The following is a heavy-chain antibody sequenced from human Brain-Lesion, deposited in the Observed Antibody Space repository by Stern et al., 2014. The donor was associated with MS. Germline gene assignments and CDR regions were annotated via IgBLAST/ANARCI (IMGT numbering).Heavy chain of an antibody. J-gene: IGHJ4*02. Sequence: QVQLVESGPGLVKPSQTPSLTCTVSGGSISSGSDYWSWLRQPVGKGLEWIGRIPPRGRAFSTPSLKSRVTISTDTSMNQFSLELNSATAADTAIYYCASGYRIFDYWGQGILVTVSS. V-gene: IGHV4-61*02. CDR2: IPPRGRA. CDR3: ASGYRIFDY. CDR1: GGSISSGSDY. D-gene: IGHD5-18*01.